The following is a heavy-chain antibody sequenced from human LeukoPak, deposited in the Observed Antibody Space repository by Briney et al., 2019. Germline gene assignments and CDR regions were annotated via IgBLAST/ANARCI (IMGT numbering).Heavy chain of an antibody. CDR2: IYYSGST. D-gene: IGHD2-15*01. CDR1: GGSISSGGYY. V-gene: IGHV4-31*03. J-gene: IGHJ4*02. Sequence: SETLSLTCTVSGGSISSGGYYWSWIRQHPGKGLEWIGYIYYSGSTYYNPSLKSRVTISVDTSKNQFSLKLSSVTAADTAVYYCARGGRGEDIVVVVAATDFDYWGQGTLVTVSS. CDR3: ARGGRGEDIVVVVAATDFDY.